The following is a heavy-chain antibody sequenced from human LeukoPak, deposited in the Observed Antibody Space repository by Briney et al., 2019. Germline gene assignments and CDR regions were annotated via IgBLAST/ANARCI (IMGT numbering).Heavy chain of an antibody. CDR1: GFTFSSYG. D-gene: IGHD5-24*01. CDR3: AIGIQLPN. V-gene: IGHV3-30*02. CDR2: IRYDGSNK. J-gene: IGHJ1*01. Sequence: PGGSLRLSCAASGFTFSSYGMHWVRQAPGKGLEWVAFIRYDGSNKYYADSVKGRFTISRDNSKNTLFLQMNSLRVEDTAIYYCAIGIQLPNWGQGTLVTVSS.